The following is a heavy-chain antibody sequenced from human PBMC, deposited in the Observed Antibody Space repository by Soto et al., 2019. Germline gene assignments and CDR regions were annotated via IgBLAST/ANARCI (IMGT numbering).Heavy chain of an antibody. CDR1: GSTVSSNY. Sequence: GESLKISCAASGSTVSSNYMTWVRQAPGKGLEYVSTIFTAGGTYYADSVKGRFTVSRDTSNNTLYLQMNNLRAEDTAIYYCVRGDNWSDEASDYWGQGTLVTVSS. D-gene: IGHD1-1*01. CDR3: VRGDNWSDEASDY. CDR2: IFTAGGT. V-gene: IGHV3-66*01. J-gene: IGHJ4*02.